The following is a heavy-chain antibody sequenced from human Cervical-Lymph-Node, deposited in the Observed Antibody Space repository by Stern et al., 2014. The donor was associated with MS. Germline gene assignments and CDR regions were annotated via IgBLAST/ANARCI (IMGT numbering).Heavy chain of an antibody. D-gene: IGHD3-16*02. J-gene: IGHJ4*02. CDR3: ARGREYDYIWGSHRYTVYFDY. CDR2: SYYSGTT. CDR1: GGSISSYY. Sequence: QLQLQESGPGLVKPSETLSLTCTVSGGSISSYYWGWIRQPPGKGLEWIGYSYYSGTTNDNPSLKSRVTISVDTSKNQFSLKLSSVSAADTAVYYCARGREYDYIWGSHRYTVYFDYWGQGTLVTVSS. V-gene: IGHV4-59*01.